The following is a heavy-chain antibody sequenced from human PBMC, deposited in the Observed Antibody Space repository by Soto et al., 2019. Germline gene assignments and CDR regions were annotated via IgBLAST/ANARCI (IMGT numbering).Heavy chain of an antibody. CDR3: ARVPYYDFWSGYSGHNWFDP. D-gene: IGHD3-3*01. V-gene: IGHV4-34*01. CDR1: GGSFSGYY. Sequence: SETLSLTCAVYGGSFSGYYWSWIRQPPGKGLEWIGEINHSGSTNYNPSLKSRVTISVDTSKNQFSLKLSSVTAADTAVYYCARVPYYDFWSGYSGHNWFDPWGQGTLVTVSS. CDR2: INHSGST. J-gene: IGHJ5*02.